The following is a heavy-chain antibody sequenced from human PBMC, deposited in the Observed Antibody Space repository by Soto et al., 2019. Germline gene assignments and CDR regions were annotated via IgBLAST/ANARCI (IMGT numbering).Heavy chain of an antibody. V-gene: IGHV3-15*07. Sequence: PGGSLRLSCAASGFTFSNAWMNWVRQAPGKGLEWVGRIKSKTDGGTTDYAAPVKGRFTISRDDSKNTLYLQMNSLKTEDTAVYYCTIYPVERYSYYDMVFWGQGTTVTVS. CDR2: IKSKTDGGTT. J-gene: IGHJ6*02. CDR1: GFTFSNAW. CDR3: TIYPVERYSYYDMVF. D-gene: IGHD2-15*01.